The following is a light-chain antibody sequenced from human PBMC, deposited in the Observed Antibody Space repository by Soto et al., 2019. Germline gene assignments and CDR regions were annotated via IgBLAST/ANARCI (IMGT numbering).Light chain of an antibody. CDR3: SAWDDSLIGVYV. J-gene: IGLJ1*01. CDR1: SSNIGSNT. Sequence: SALTQPPSASGTPGQRVTISCSGSSSNIGSNTVSWYQQLPGTAPKLLIYNSNQRPSGVPDRFSGSKSGTSASLAIRGLQSEDEADYYCSAWDDSLIGVYVFATGTKVIVL. V-gene: IGLV1-44*01. CDR2: NSN.